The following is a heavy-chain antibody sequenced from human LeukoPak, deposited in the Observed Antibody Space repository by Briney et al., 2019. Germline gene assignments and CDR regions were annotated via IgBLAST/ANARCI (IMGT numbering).Heavy chain of an antibody. Sequence: SETLSLTCAVSGYSISSGYYWGWIRDPPGKGLEWVGTIYHSGSTYYNPSLKSRVTISLDTSKKQFSLKLSSVTAADTAVYYCARALNGYFDSWGQGTLVTVSS. CDR1: GYSISSGYY. V-gene: IGHV4-38-2*01. D-gene: IGHD2-8*01. J-gene: IGHJ4*02. CDR2: IYHSGST. CDR3: ARALNGYFDS.